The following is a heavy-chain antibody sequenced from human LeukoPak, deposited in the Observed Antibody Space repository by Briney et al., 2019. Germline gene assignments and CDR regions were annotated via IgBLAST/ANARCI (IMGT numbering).Heavy chain of an antibody. D-gene: IGHD5-18*01. CDR2: INPNSGGT. Sequence: ASVKVSCKASGYTFTGYYMHWVRQAPGQGLEWMGWINPNSGGTNYTQKFQGRVTMTRDTSISTAYMELSRLRSDDTAVYYCAREDTAMVDYYYYYYMDVWGKGTTVTVSS. V-gene: IGHV1-2*02. CDR1: GYTFTGYY. J-gene: IGHJ6*03. CDR3: AREDTAMVDYYYYYYMDV.